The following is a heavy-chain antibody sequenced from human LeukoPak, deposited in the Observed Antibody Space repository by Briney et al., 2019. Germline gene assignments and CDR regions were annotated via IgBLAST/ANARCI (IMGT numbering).Heavy chain of an antibody. Sequence: GGSLRLSCAASGFTFDDYAMHWVRQAPGKGLEWVSFITGDGGSTYYADSVKGRFTISRDNSKNSLYLQMNSLRTQDTALYYCAKVYHYDSSCYYYLDYWGQGTLVTVSS. CDR3: AKVYHYDSSCYYYLDY. D-gene: IGHD3-22*01. CDR2: ITGDGGST. J-gene: IGHJ4*02. V-gene: IGHV3-43*02. CDR1: GFTFDDYA.